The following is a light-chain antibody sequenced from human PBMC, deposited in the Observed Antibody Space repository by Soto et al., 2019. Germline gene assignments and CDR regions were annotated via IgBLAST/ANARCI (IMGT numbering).Light chain of an antibody. CDR3: CSYAGSSTHVL. CDR1: SSDVGSYKL. Sequence: QSALTQPASVSGSPGQSITISCTGTSSDVGSYKLVSWYQQHPGKAPKLMIYEGSKRPSGVSNRFSGSKSGNTASLTISGLQAEDEADYYCCSYAGSSTHVLFGGGTKVTVL. CDR2: EGS. J-gene: IGLJ2*01. V-gene: IGLV2-23*01.